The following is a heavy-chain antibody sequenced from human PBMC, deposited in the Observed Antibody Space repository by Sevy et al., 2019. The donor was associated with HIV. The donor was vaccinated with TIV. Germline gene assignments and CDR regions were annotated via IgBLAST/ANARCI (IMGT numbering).Heavy chain of an antibody. CDR1: GFTVSTNY. CDR3: ARRSIEDAFDL. V-gene: IGHV3-53*01. Sequence: GGSLRLSCAASGFTVSTNYMAWVRQAPGKGLEWISFLFYAGDTYYADSVKGRFTISRDNSRNTLFLQMNSLRAEDTAFYCCARRSIEDAFDLWGQGTLVTVSS. CDR2: LFYAGDT. J-gene: IGHJ3*01.